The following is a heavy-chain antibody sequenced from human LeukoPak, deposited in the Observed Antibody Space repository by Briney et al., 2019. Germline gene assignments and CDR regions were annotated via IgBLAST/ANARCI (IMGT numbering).Heavy chain of an antibody. CDR3: ARAYYYGSGSSAPFDY. CDR1: GGTFSSYA. D-gene: IGHD3-10*01. J-gene: IGHJ4*02. Sequence: SVKVSCKASGGTFSSYAISWVRQAPGQGLEWMGRIIPIFGTANYAQKFQGRVTITTDESTSTAYMELSSLRSEDTAVYYCARAYYYGSGSSAPFDYWGQGTLVTVSS. V-gene: IGHV1-69*05. CDR2: IIPIFGTA.